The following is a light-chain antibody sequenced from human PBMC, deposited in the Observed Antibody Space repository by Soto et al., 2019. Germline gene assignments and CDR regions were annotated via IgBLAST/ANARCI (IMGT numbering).Light chain of an antibody. CDR2: DVS. Sequence: QSALTQPASVSGSPGQSITISCTGTSSDVGGYNYVSWYQQHPGKAPKLMIYDVSNRPSGVSNRFSGSKSGNTASLTISRLQAEDEADYYCRSYTSSSTQVFGTGTKVTVL. J-gene: IGLJ1*01. CDR3: RSYTSSSTQV. V-gene: IGLV2-14*01. CDR1: SSDVGGYNY.